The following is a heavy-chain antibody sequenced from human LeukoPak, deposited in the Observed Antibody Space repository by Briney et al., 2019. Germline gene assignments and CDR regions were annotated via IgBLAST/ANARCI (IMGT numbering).Heavy chain of an antibody. D-gene: IGHD6-19*01. V-gene: IGHV1-8*01. J-gene: IGHJ4*02. CDR2: MNTSSGNT. CDR3: ARGGSVAGTARPSGY. Sequence: ASVRVSSAASGYTFTRYDINRVRQAPGERGERMGWMNTSSGNTGYSQKFQGRVTMTRNTSVNTAYMELSSLRSEDTAVYYCARGGSVAGTARPSGYWGQGTLVTVSS. CDR1: GYTFTRYD.